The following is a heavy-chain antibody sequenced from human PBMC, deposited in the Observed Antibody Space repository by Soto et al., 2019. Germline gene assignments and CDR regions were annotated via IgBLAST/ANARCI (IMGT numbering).Heavy chain of an antibody. CDR2: IIPTFGTA. CDR1: GGTFSSYA. CDR3: ARDCLMASYYYYGMDV. Sequence: SVKVSCKASGGTFSSYAISWVRQAPGQGLEWMGGIIPTFGTANYAQKFQGRVTITADESTSTAYMELSSLRSEDTAVHYCARDCLMASYYYYGMDVWGQGTTVTVSS. J-gene: IGHJ6*02. D-gene: IGHD2-8*01. V-gene: IGHV1-69*13.